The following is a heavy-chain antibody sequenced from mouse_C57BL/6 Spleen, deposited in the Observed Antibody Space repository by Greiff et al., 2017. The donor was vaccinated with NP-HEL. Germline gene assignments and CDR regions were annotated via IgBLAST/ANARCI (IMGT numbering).Heavy chain of an antibody. V-gene: IGHV1-54*01. CDR2: INPGRGGT. CDR1: GYAFTSYL. CDR3: ARGPPYRGFAD. Sequence: QVQLQQSGAELVRPGTSVKVSCKASGYAFTSYLIEWVKQRPGQGLEWIGVINPGRGGTNYNEKFKGKATLTADKSSSTAYSQRISVASEDAAVYCCARGPPYRGFADWGQGTLVTVSA. J-gene: IGHJ3*01.